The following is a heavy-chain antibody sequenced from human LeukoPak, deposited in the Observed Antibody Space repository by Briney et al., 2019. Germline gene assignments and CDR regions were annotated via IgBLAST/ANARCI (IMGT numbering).Heavy chain of an antibody. CDR3: ARDGSIAARNWFDP. CDR1: GGTFSSYA. J-gene: IGHJ5*02. D-gene: IGHD6-6*01. CDR2: IIPILGIA. Sequence: SVKVSCKASGGTFSSYAISWVRQAPGQGLEWMGRIIPILGIANYAQKFQGRVTITADKSTSTAYMELSSLRSEDTAVYYCARDGSIAARNWFDPWGQGTLVTVSS. V-gene: IGHV1-69*04.